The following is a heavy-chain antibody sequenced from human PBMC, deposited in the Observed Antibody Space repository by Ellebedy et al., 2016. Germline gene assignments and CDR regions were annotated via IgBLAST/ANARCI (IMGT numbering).Heavy chain of an antibody. J-gene: IGHJ4*02. CDR1: GYSISSGHY. V-gene: IGHV4-38-2*01. CDR3: ARAPYGKPSDF. CDR2: VYHSGPT. D-gene: IGHD1-1*01. Sequence: SETLSLTCRVSGYSISSGHYWGWIRQSPGKGLEWIGNVYHSGPTYVNPSLKSRVTIFVDTSKNEFSLKVTSMAAADTAVYFCARAPYGKPSDFWGQGALVSVSS.